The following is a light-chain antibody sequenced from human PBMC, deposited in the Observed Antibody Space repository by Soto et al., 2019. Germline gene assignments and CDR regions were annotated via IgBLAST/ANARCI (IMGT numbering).Light chain of an antibody. Sequence: QSALTQPRSVSGSPGQSVTISCTGTSSDVGGYNYVSWYQQHPGKAPKLLIYDVSKRPSGVPDRFSGSKSSNTASLTISGLQAEDAADYYCCSYAGSYSLSVFGGGTKLTVL. CDR1: SSDVGGYNY. CDR3: CSYAGSYSLSV. J-gene: IGLJ2*01. V-gene: IGLV2-11*01. CDR2: DVS.